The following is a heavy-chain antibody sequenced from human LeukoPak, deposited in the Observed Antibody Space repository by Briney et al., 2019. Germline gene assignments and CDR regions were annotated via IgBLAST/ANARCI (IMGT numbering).Heavy chain of an antibody. J-gene: IGHJ6*04. CDR1: GFTFSDYY. CDR2: ISSSSSYT. Sequence: PGGSLRVSCAASGFTFSDYYMSWIRQAPGKGLEWVSYISSSSSYTNYADSVKGRFTISRDSAKNSLYLQMNSLRAEDTAVYYCARSLIVANPLDVWGKGTTVTVSS. V-gene: IGHV3-11*06. CDR3: ARSLIVANPLDV. D-gene: IGHD5-12*01.